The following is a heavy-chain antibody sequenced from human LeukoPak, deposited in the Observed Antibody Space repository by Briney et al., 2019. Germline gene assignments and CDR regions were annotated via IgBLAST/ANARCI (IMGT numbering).Heavy chain of an antibody. V-gene: IGHV3-23*01. D-gene: IGHD3-16*01. Sequence: GGSLRLSCAASGFTFSSYAMNWVRQAPGKGLEWVSGISDGGDNTYYADSVKGRFTISRHNSKNIVYLQMNSLRTEDTAVYYCAKDLTNGWGTFDYWGQGTLVTVSS. CDR1: GFTFSSYA. J-gene: IGHJ4*02. CDR3: AKDLTNGWGTFDY. CDR2: ISDGGDNT.